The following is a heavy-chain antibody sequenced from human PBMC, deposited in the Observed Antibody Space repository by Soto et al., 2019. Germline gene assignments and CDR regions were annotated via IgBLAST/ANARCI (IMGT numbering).Heavy chain of an antibody. D-gene: IGHD2-15*01. Sequence: GGSLRLSCAPSVFAFSAYGMTWVRQTPGKGPDSLSTLSRSGRTTYHADSVKGRFTMSIDNSKDTVYLQMNSLRAEDTAVYYWTKDILYCGGGSCLVGPSYTFDHWGQGTMVTGSS. V-gene: IGHV3-23*01. CDR1: VFAFSAYG. CDR3: TKDILYCGGGSCLVGPSYTFDH. CDR2: LSRSGRTT. J-gene: IGHJ4*02.